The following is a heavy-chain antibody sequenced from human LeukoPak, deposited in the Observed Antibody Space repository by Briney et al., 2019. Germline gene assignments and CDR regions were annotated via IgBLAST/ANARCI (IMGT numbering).Heavy chain of an antibody. D-gene: IGHD2-2*01. CDR3: AREHCSSTSCYVSKRSYFDY. CDR2: ISSSSSYI. V-gene: IGHV3-21*01. Sequence: GGSLRLSCAASGFTFSSYSLNWVRQAPGKGLEWVSSISSSSSYIYYADSVKGRFTISRDNAKNSLYLQINSLRAEDTAVYYCAREHCSSTSCYVSKRSYFDYWGQGTLVTVSS. CDR1: GFTFSSYS. J-gene: IGHJ4*02.